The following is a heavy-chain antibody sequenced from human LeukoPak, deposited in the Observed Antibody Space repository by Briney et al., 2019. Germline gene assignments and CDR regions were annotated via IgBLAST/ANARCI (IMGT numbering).Heavy chain of an antibody. Sequence: GRSLRLSCAASGFTFSSYAMHWVRQAPGKGPEWVAVISYDGSNKYYADSVKGRFTISRDNSKNTLYLQMNSLRAEDTAVYYCARDALTIFGVHNWFDPWGQGTLVTVSS. CDR3: ARDALTIFGVHNWFDP. V-gene: IGHV3-30*04. CDR2: ISYDGSNK. J-gene: IGHJ5*02. CDR1: GFTFSSYA. D-gene: IGHD3-3*01.